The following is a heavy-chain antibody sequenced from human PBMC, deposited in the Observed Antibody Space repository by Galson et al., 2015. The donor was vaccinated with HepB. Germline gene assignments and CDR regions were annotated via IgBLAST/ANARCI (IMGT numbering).Heavy chain of an antibody. Sequence: QSGAEVKKPGESLKISCEGSGYSFPSYWIGWVRQMPGKSLEWMGIIYPGDSDLRYSPSFQGRVTISADKSISTAYLQLSSLKASDSDIYYCARRGGIVATEYDCWGPGPLVTVSS. CDR1: GYSFPSYW. V-gene: IGHV5-51*03. CDR2: IYPGDSDL. D-gene: IGHD5-12*01. CDR3: ARRGGIVATEYDC. J-gene: IGHJ4*02.